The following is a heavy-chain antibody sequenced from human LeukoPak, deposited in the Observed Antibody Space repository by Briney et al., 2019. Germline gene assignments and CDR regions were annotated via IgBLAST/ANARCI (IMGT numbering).Heavy chain of an antibody. Sequence: GGSLRLSCAASGFTFSSYGMHWVRQASGKGLEWVSLIWYDGSNEYYADSVKGRFTISRDNSKNTLYLQMNNVRAEDTAVYYCAKGSGYYYYYMDVWGKGTTVTVSS. CDR1: GFTFSSYG. J-gene: IGHJ6*03. D-gene: IGHD6-25*01. CDR3: AKGSGYYYYYMDV. V-gene: IGHV3-33*06. CDR2: IWYDGSNE.